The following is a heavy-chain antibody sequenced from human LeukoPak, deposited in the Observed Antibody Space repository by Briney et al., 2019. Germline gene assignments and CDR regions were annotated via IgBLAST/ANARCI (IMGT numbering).Heavy chain of an antibody. D-gene: IGHD5-24*01. CDR1: GGSISSHY. CDR3: ARDPDGHEPTYFDY. CDR2: IYYSGST. J-gene: IGHJ4*02. Sequence: SETLSLTCTVSGGSISSHYWSWIWQPPGKGLEWIGYIYYSGSTNYNPSLKSRVTISVDTSKNQFSLKLSSVTAADTAVYYCARDPDGHEPTYFDYWGQGTLVTVSS. V-gene: IGHV4-59*11.